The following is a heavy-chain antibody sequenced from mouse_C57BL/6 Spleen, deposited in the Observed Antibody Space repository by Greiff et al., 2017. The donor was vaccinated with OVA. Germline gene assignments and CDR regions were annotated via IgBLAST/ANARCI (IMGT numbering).Heavy chain of an antibody. CDR3: ARTPYDYDGDYYAMDY. V-gene: IGHV1-52*01. CDR1: GYTFTSYW. Sequence: QVQLQQPGAELVRPGSSVKLSCKASGYTFTSYWMHWVKQRPIQGLEWIGNIDPTDSETQYNQKFKDKATLTVDKSSSTAYMQLSSLTSEDSAVDYCARTPYDYDGDYYAMDYWGQGTSVTVSS. D-gene: IGHD2-4*01. J-gene: IGHJ4*01. CDR2: IDPTDSET.